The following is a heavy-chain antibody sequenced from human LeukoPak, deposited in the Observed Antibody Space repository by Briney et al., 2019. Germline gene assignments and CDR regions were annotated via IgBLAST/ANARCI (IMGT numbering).Heavy chain of an antibody. J-gene: IGHJ5*02. CDR2: IRHDGSNK. CDR3: AKAYDSSGYYKA. V-gene: IGHV3-30*02. Sequence: PGGSLRLSCAASGFTFSSYGMHWVRQAPGKGLEWVAFIRHDGSNKYYADSVKGRFTISRDNSKNTLYLQMNSLRAEDTAVYYCAKAYDSSGYYKAWGQGTLVTVSS. CDR1: GFTFSSYG. D-gene: IGHD3-22*01.